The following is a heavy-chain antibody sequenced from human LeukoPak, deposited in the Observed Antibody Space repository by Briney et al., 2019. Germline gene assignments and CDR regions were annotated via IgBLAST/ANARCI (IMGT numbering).Heavy chain of an antibody. CDR3: ARDPGASYYYYYYMDV. J-gene: IGHJ6*03. CDR2: VSGSASAI. CDR1: GFIFSIYE. V-gene: IGHV3-48*03. Sequence: GGSLRLSCVASGFIFSIYEMNWVRQPPGNGLEWVSYVSGSASAIFYADSVKGRFTVSRDNAKNSLYLQMNSLRAEDTAVYYCARDPGASYYYYYYMDVWGKGTTVTVSS. D-gene: IGHD7-27*01.